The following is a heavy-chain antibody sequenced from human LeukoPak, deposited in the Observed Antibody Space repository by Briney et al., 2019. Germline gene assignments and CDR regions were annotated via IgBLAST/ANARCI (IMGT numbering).Heavy chain of an antibody. CDR2: IYHSGST. CDR1: GYSISSGYY. V-gene: IGHV4-38-2*02. Sequence: SXXLSLTCTVSGYSISSGYYWGWIRPPPGKGLEWIGSIYHSGSTYYKPSLKSRVTISVDTSKNQFSLKLSSVAAADTAVYYCATRISGYDSYYFDYWGQGTLVTVSS. J-gene: IGHJ4*02. D-gene: IGHD5-12*01. CDR3: ATRISGYDSYYFDY.